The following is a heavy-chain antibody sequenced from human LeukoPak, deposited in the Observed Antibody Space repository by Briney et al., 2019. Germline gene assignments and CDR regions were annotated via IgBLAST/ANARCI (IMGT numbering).Heavy chain of an antibody. V-gene: IGHV4-59*01. CDR3: ARLQQEDGGNFFDY. CDR2: VYYSGST. J-gene: IGHJ4*02. D-gene: IGHD4-23*01. Sequence: SETLSLTCTVSGGSISSYRWSWIRQPPGRGLEWIGYVYYSGSTNYNPSLKSRLTISVDTSKNQFSLNLSSVTAADTAVYYCARLQQEDGGNFFDYWGQGTLVTVSS. CDR1: GGSISSYR.